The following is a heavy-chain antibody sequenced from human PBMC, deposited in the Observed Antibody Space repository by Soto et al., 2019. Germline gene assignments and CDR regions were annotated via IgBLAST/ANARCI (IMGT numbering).Heavy chain of an antibody. CDR1: GGSISSSSYY. CDR2: IYYSGST. D-gene: IGHD3-22*01. Sequence: SETLSLTCTVSGGSISSSSYYWGWIRQPPGKGLEWIGSIYYSGSTYYNPSLTSRVTISVDKSKNEFSLKLTSVTAADTAVYYCAGLYEDNRGYYKIFSWGQGTLVTVSS. J-gene: IGHJ1*01. CDR3: AGLYEDNRGYYKIFS. V-gene: IGHV4-39*07.